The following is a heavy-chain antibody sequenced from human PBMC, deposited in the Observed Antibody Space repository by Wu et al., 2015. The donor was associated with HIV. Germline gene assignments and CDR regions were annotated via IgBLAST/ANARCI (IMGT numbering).Heavy chain of an antibody. CDR3: ASPFGSGP. Sequence: AQLDQFGGEMRKPGASVKVSCKASGYNFMMFGINWVRQAPGQRPEWVAWISPKSGGTNYAQKFQGRVTMTRDTSISTAYMELSRLRYDDTAVYYCASPFGSGPWGQGTLVTVSS. CDR1: GYNFMMFG. D-gene: IGHD3-10*01. V-gene: IGHV1-2*02. CDR2: ISPKSGGT. J-gene: IGHJ5*02.